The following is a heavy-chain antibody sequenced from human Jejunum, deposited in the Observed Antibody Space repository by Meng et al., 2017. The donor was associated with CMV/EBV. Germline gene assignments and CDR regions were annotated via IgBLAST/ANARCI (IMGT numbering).Heavy chain of an antibody. CDR1: GFTFNTYT. V-gene: IGHV3-21*06. Sequence: WSSSGFTFNTYTLGWVRQAPGKGLEWVSSISNSNDYIYYADSVKGRFTISRDNAKNSLYLQMNRLRAEDTAVYYCARVDPDVAVFDYWGQGTLVTVSS. CDR2: ISNSNDYI. CDR3: ARVDPDVAVFDY. J-gene: IGHJ4*02. D-gene: IGHD6-19*01.